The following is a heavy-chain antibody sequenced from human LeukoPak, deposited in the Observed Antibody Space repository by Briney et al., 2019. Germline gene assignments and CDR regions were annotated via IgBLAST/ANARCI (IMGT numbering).Heavy chain of an antibody. CDR2: IYTSGST. D-gene: IGHD1-26*01. CDR1: GGSISSYY. Sequence: PSETLSLICTVSGGSISSYYWSWIRQPAGKGLEWIGRIYTSGSTYYNPSLKSRVTISVDTSKNQFSLKLSSVTAADTAIYYCAREGANWFDPWGQGTLVTVSS. V-gene: IGHV4-4*07. CDR3: AREGANWFDP. J-gene: IGHJ5*02.